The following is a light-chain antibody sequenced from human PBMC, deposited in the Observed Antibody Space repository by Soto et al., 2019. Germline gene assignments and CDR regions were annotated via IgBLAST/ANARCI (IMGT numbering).Light chain of an antibody. CDR3: QSYDSSLSGSV. CDR2: GNN. CDR1: SSNIGAHYG. Sequence: QSVLTQPPSVSGAPGQRVTISCTGSSSNIGAHYGVHWYQQLPGTAPKLLIYGNNNRPSGVPDRFSGSKFGTSASLAITGLQAEDEADYYCQSYDSSLSGSVFGGGTKLTVL. V-gene: IGLV1-40*01. J-gene: IGLJ3*02.